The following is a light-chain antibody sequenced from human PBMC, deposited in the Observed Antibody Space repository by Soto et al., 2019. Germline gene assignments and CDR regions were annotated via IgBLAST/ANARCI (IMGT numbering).Light chain of an antibody. V-gene: IGLV2-18*02. J-gene: IGLJ2*01. CDR1: SSDVGSYNR. CDR3: SSYTSSSTNVV. Sequence: QPVLTQPPSVSGSPGQSVTISCTGTSSDVGSYNRVSWYQQPPGTAPKLMIYEVSNRPSGVPDRFSGSKSGNTASLTISGLQAEDEADYYCSSYTSSSTNVVFGGGTKVTVL. CDR2: EVS.